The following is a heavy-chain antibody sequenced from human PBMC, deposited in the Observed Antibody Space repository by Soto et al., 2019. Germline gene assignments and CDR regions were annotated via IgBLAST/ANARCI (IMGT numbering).Heavy chain of an antibody. V-gene: IGHV3-11*01. CDR2: IDGSGTAT. Sequence: QVQLVESGGGLXXPGESXXLSCTASGFXLXXXMGWXRQAPGRGLEWISYIDGSGTATYYTDSVKGRFTVSRDHAENSLYLQMDSLTAEDTALYYCARDYRNKGFDHWGLGTLVTVSS. D-gene: IGHD4-4*01. J-gene: IGHJ4*02. CDR3: ARDYRNKGFDH. CDR1: GFXLXXX.